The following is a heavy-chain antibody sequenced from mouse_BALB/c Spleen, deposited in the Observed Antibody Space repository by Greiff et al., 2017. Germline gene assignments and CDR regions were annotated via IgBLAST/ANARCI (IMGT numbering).Heavy chain of an antibody. V-gene: IGHV1-54*01. CDR2: INPGSGGT. D-gene: IGHD1-2*01. CDR1: GYAFTNYL. J-gene: IGHJ2*01. Sequence: QVQLQQSGAELVRPGTSVKVSCKASGYAFTNYLIEWVKQRPGQGLEWIGVINPGSGGTNYNEKFKGKATLTVDTSSSTAYIQLSNLSSEDSAVYFCARGGHDYGYLDYWGQGTTLTVSS. CDR3: ARGGHDYGYLDY.